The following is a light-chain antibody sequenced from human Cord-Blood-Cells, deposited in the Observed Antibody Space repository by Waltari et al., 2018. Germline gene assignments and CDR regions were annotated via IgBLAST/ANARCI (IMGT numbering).Light chain of an antibody. Sequence: QSALTQPDSVSGSPGQSTPIPCTGTSSDVGSYNIIYWYQQHPGKAPKLIIYEGSKRPSGVSNRFSGSKSGNTASLTISGLQGEDEADYYCCSYAGSSTWVFGGGTKLTVL. CDR2: EGS. CDR1: SSDVGSYNI. CDR3: CSYAGSSTWV. J-gene: IGLJ3*02. V-gene: IGLV2-23*01.